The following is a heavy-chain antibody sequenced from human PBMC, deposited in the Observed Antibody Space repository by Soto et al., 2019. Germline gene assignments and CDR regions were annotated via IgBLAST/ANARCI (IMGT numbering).Heavy chain of an antibody. CDR2: INAGNGNT. J-gene: IGHJ4*02. Sequence: ASVKVSCKASGYTFTSYAMHWVRQAPGQRLEWMGWINAGNGNTKYSQKFQGRVTITRDTSASTAYMELSSLRSEDTAVYYCAKGQRGSPSPLYYFDYWGQGTLVTVSS. CDR3: AKGQRGSPSPLYYFDY. D-gene: IGHD1-26*01. V-gene: IGHV1-3*01. CDR1: GYTFTSYA.